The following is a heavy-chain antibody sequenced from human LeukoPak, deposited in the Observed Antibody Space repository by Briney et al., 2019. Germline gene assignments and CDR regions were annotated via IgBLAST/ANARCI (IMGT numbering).Heavy chain of an antibody. V-gene: IGHV3-21*01. CDR2: ISSSSSYI. Sequence: GRSLRLSCAASGFTFSSYGMHWVRQAPGKGLEWVSSISSSSSYIYYADSVKGRFTISRDNAKNSLYLQMNSLRAEDTAVYYCARGYCSSTSCSYYFDYWGQGTLVTVSS. CDR3: ARGYCSSTSCSYYFDY. J-gene: IGHJ4*02. D-gene: IGHD2-2*01. CDR1: GFTFSSYG.